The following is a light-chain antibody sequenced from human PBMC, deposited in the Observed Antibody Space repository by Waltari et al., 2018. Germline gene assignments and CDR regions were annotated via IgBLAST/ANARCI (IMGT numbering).Light chain of an antibody. CDR1: QSVLYSSNNKNY. CDR2: WAS. Sequence: DIVMTQSPDSLAVSLGERATINCESSQSVLYSSNNKNYLAWYQQKPGQPPKLLIYWASTRESGVPDRFIDSGSGTDFTLTINTLQAEDVAVYYCQQYYNTPRTFGLGTKVEIK. CDR3: QQYYNTPRT. V-gene: IGKV4-1*01. J-gene: IGKJ1*01.